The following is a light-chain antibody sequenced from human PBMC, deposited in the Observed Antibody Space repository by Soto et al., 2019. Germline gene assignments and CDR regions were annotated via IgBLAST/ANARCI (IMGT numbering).Light chain of an antibody. J-gene: IGKJ4*01. CDR3: QQSYSVPLT. Sequence: DTQMTQSPSSLSASAEDRVTIICRASQFMSTYLNWYQLKPGRAPKLLIYAASSVQSGVPSRFSGSASGTDFTLTITNLQPEDSATYSCQQSYSVPLTFGGGTKVEI. V-gene: IGKV1-39*01. CDR1: QFMSTY. CDR2: AAS.